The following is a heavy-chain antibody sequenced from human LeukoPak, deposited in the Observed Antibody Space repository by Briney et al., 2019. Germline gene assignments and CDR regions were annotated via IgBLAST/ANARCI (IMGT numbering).Heavy chain of an antibody. CDR1: GASVTCYY. J-gene: IGHJ4*02. D-gene: IGHD3-9*01. CDR2: ISDSGST. V-gene: IGHV4-59*08. Sequence: SETLSLTCTVSGASVTCYYWSWIRQPPGKRLQWIGYISDSGSTNYNPSLKSRVTISLDTSKNQFSLKLTSVTAADTALYYCAGHNYDVLTGYHFEYWGQATLVTVSS. CDR3: AGHNYDVLTGYHFEY.